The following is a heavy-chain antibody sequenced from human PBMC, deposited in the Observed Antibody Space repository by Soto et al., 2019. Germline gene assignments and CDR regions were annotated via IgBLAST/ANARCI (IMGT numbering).Heavy chain of an antibody. CDR3: ARAALQGEYGGNTA. Sequence: SVKVSCKASGGTFSSYAISWVRQAPGQGLEWMGGIIPICGTANYAQKFQGRVTITADKSTSTAYVELSSLRSEDTAGYYCARAALQGEYGGNTAWGQGNLVTVSS. D-gene: IGHD2-15*01. CDR1: GGTFSSYA. V-gene: IGHV1-69*06. CDR2: IIPICGTA. J-gene: IGHJ5*02.